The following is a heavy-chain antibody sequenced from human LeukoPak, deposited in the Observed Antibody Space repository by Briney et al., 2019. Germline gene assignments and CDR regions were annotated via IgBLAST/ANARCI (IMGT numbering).Heavy chain of an antibody. CDR3: AKHSSGITVAGTIQY. D-gene: IGHD6-19*01. V-gene: IGHV3-30*18. CDR1: EFTFNNYG. J-gene: IGHJ4*02. Sequence: GGSLRLSCAASEFTFNNYGMHWVRQAPGKGLKWVALISKDGSNEYYADSVKGRFTISRDNSKNTLDLQMSSLRPDDTAVYYCAKHSSGITVAGTIQYWGQGTLVTVSS. CDR2: ISKDGSNE.